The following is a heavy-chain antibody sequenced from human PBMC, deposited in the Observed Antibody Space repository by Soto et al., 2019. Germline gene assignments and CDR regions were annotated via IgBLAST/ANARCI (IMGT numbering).Heavy chain of an antibody. Sequence: EVQLVESGGGLVQPGGSLRLSCAVSGFTFSSHAMNWVRQAPGKGLEWVAYIHSIRSIIYYADSVKGRFTISRDNAKNSLYLQMDSLIDEDTAVYYCARDARIADYESWGQGTLVIVYS. V-gene: IGHV3-48*02. D-gene: IGHD3-16*01. J-gene: IGHJ5*02. CDR1: GFTFSSHA. CDR2: IHSIRSII. CDR3: ARDARIADYES.